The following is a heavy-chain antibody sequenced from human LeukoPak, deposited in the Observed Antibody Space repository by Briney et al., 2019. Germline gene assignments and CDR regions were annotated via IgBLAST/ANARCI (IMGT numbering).Heavy chain of an antibody. D-gene: IGHD3-3*01. Sequence: GASVKVSCKASGNTFTSYYMHWVRQAPGQGLEWMGIINPSGGSTSYAQKFQGRVTMTRDTSTSTVYMELSSLRSEDTAVYYCARDGTYDFWSGYYTIDYWGQGTLVTVSS. CDR3: ARDGTYDFWSGYYTIDY. CDR2: INPSGGST. J-gene: IGHJ4*02. V-gene: IGHV1-46*01. CDR1: GNTFTSYY.